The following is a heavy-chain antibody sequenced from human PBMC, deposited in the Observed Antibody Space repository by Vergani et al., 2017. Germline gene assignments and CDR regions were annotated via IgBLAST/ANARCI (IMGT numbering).Heavy chain of an antibody. CDR3: AKDRGVGATTEYFQH. CDR1: GFTFSTYA. J-gene: IGHJ1*01. CDR2: ISGSGGTT. D-gene: IGHD1-26*01. V-gene: IGHV3-23*01. Sequence: EVQLLESGGGLVQPGGSLRLSCAASGFTFSTYAMSWVRQAPGKGLEWVSAISGSGGTTYYADSVKGRFTISRDNSKNTLYLQMNSLRAEDTAVYYCAKDRGVGATTEYFQHWGQGTLVTVSS.